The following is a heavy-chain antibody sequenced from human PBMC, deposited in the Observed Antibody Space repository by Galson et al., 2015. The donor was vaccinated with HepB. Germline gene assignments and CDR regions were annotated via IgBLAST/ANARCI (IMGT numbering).Heavy chain of an antibody. Sequence: SLRLSCADSGFTFSGSGLQWVRQAPGKGLEWAAVVSNDGSFDYSADAVKGRFTISRDNSKNTLFLLINSLRVEDSALYFCGRSRAGSSWYSVDYGGQGTLVTVSS. V-gene: IGHV3-30*03. CDR3: GRSRAGSSWYSVDY. CDR1: GFTFSGSG. J-gene: IGHJ4*02. CDR2: VSNDGSFD. D-gene: IGHD6-13*01.